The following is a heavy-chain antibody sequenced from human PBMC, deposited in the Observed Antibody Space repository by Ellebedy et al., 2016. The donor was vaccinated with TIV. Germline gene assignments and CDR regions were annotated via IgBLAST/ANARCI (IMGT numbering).Heavy chain of an antibody. D-gene: IGHD3-10*01. J-gene: IGHJ4*02. CDR2: INYRGTT. Sequence: MPGGSLRLSCNVSGGSISSSLYYWGWVRQPPGKELEWIGNINYRGTTYYNPSPKSRVIMSVDTSKNQFSLKVSSVTAADTAVYYCASFVTSSGHFDYWGQGILVTFSS. CDR3: ASFVTSSGHFDY. CDR1: GGSISSSLYY. V-gene: IGHV4-39*01.